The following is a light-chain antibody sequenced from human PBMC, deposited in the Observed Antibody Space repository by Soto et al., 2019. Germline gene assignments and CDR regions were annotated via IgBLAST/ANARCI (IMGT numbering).Light chain of an antibody. J-gene: IGKJ3*01. CDR1: QSISSW. Sequence: DIQMTQSPSTLSASVGDRVTITCRASQSISSWLAWYQQKPGKAPKLLIYDASTLESGVPSRFSGSGSWTEFTLTISSLQPDDFATYYCQQYNNYLFTFGPGTKVYFK. CDR2: DAS. V-gene: IGKV1-5*01. CDR3: QQYNNYLFT.